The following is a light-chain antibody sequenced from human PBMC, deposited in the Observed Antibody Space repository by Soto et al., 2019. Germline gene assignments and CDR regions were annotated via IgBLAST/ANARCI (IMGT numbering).Light chain of an antibody. Sequence: QSVLTQPASVSGSPGQSITISCTGTSSDVGGFNLVSWYQHHPGKAPKLMIYEATKRPSGVSNRFSGSKSGNTASLTISRLQAGDEADYYCSSYAGSSTLVFGGGTKVTVL. CDR2: EAT. CDR3: SSYAGSSTLV. CDR1: SSDVGGFNL. J-gene: IGLJ2*01. V-gene: IGLV2-23*01.